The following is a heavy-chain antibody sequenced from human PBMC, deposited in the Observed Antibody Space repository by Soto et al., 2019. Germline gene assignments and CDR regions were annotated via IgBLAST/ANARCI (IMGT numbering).Heavy chain of an antibody. CDR1: GYTLTELS. CDR3: ATDTTYYYDSSGYYSSSSG. J-gene: IGHJ4*02. Sequence: ASVKVSCKVSGYTLTELSMHWVRQAPGKGHEWMGGFDPEDGETIYAQKLQGRVTMTEDTSTDTAYMELSSLRSEDTAVYYCATDTTYYYDSSGYYSSSSGWGQGTLVTVSS. CDR2: FDPEDGET. V-gene: IGHV1-24*01. D-gene: IGHD3-22*01.